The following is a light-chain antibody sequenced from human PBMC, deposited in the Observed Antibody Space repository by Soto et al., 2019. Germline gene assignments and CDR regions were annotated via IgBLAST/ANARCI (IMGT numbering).Light chain of an antibody. Sequence: QSALTQPASVSGSPGQSITISCTGTSSDIGGYKHVSWYQQHPGKAPKLMIYEVSNRPSGVSNRFSGSKSGNTASLTISGLQAEDEADYYCSSYTTSSTQVFGTGTQLTV. CDR2: EVS. V-gene: IGLV2-14*01. CDR1: SSDIGGYKH. CDR3: SSYTTSSTQV. J-gene: IGLJ1*01.